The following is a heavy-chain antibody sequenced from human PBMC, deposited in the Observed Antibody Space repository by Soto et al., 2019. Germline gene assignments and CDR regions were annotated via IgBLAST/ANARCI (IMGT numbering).Heavy chain of an antibody. CDR1: GGTISSFG. D-gene: IGHD3-3*01. Sequence: QVQLVQSGAEGKKPGSSVKVSCTTSGGTISSFGMNWVRQAPGQGLEWMGGIVPIDGSTKYAEKFQGRVTSTADASTSTVYMDLSSLRSEDTAVYYCARSFTKSRRGGVAFNYWGQGTLLTVSP. J-gene: IGHJ4*02. CDR3: ARSFTKSRRGGVAFNY. CDR2: IVPIDGST. V-gene: IGHV1-69*01.